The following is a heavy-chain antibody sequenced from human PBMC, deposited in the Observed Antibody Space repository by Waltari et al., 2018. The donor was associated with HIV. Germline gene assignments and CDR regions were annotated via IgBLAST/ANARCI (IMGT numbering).Heavy chain of an antibody. Sequence: QVQLQQWGTGLLKPSETLSLTCAVYGESFSDYHREPYQSFNDYHWNWFRQPPGKGLEVSREISYAGSTIYYPCLKSPVTISVDTSWKQLSLRVHSVTAAATAYYYCARGVSPHHIWASYPDCWSQGHLVIVSS. CDR3: ARGVSPHHIWASYPDC. D-gene: IGHD3-16*02. J-gene: IGHJ4*02. CDR1: GESFSDYH. CDR2: ISYAGST. V-gene: IGHV4-34*01.